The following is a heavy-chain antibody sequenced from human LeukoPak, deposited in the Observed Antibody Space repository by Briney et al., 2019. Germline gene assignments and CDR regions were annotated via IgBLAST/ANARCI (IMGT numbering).Heavy chain of an antibody. CDR1: GFTFSTYW. V-gene: IGHV3-7*01. CDR3: ARDTGYCVSTSCYRGAFDI. J-gene: IGHJ3*02. D-gene: IGHD2-2*02. Sequence: GGSLRLSCAASGFTFSTYWMSWVRQAPGQGLEWVANINQDGSEKYYVDSVKGRFTISRDNAKKSLYLQMNSLRAEDTAVYYCARDTGYCVSTSCYRGAFDIWGQGTMVSVSS. CDR2: INQDGSEK.